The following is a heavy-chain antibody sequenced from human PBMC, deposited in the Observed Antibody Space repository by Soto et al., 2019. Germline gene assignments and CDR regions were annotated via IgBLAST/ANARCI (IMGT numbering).Heavy chain of an antibody. Sequence: QVHLVQSGAEVKKPGASVKVSCKGSGYTFTSYGITWVRQAPGQGLEWMGWISAHNVNTDYAQKLQGRVTVTRDTSTSTAYVELRSLRSDDTAVYYCARGRYGDYWGQGALVTVSS. D-gene: IGHD1-1*01. V-gene: IGHV1-18*01. J-gene: IGHJ4*02. CDR2: ISAHNVNT. CDR3: ARGRYGDY. CDR1: GYTFTSYG.